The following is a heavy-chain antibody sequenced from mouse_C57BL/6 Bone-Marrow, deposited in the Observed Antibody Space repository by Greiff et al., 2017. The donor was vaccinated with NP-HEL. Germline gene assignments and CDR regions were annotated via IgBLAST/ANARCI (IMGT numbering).Heavy chain of an antibody. J-gene: IGHJ2*01. CDR1: GYTFTG. CDR2: ILPGSGST. D-gene: IGHD2-5*01. V-gene: IGHV1-9*01. Sequence: VKLQQSGAELMKPGASVKLSCKATGYTFTGLEWIGEILPGSGSTNYNEKFKGKATFTADTSSNTAYMQLSSLTTEDSAIYYCARRTIVTNYFDYWGQGTTLTVSS. CDR3: ARRTIVTNYFDY.